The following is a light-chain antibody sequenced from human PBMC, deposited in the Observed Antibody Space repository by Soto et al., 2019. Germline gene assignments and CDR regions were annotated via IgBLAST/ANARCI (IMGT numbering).Light chain of an antibody. V-gene: IGLV2-14*03. Sequence: QSALTQPASVSGSPGQSITISCTGTSSDVGGYNYVSWYQHHPGKAPKLIIYDVSNRPSGVSNRFSASKSDNTASLTISGLQAEDEADYYCSSYSTNSPVLLGGGIKVTVL. CDR3: SSYSTNSPVL. CDR2: DVS. J-gene: IGLJ2*01. CDR1: SSDVGGYNY.